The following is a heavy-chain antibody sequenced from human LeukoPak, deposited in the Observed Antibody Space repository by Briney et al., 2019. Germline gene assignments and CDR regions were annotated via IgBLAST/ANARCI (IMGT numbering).Heavy chain of an antibody. CDR3: TTVTMVRDYDY. D-gene: IGHD3-10*01. J-gene: IGHJ4*02. V-gene: IGHV3-15*01. CDR1: GFPFSDDW. CDR2: IKKKGDGGTT. Sequence: PGGSLRLSCAASGFPFSDDWMNWVRQAPGKGLEWVGRIKKKGDGGTTDYAAPVKGRITISRDDSKNMLYLEMNNLKNEDTAVYYCTTVTMVRDYDYWGQGTLVTVSS.